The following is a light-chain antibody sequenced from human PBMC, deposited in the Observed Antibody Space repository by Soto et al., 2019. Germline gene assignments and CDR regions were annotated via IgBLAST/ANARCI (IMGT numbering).Light chain of an antibody. CDR1: QGISSY. CDR2: AAS. CDR3: LQYNGYYRT. J-gene: IGKJ1*01. V-gene: IGKV1-9*01. Sequence: DIQMTQSPSSLSASVGDRVTITCRASQGISSYLAWYQQKPGKAPKLLIYAASTLQSGVPSRFSGSGSGTDFTLTISSLQSDDFATYYCLQYNGYYRTFGQGTKVDI.